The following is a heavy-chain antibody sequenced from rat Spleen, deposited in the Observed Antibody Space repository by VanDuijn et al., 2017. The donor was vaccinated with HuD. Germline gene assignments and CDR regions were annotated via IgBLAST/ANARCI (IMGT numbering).Heavy chain of an antibody. Sequence: EVQLVESGGGLVQPGRSLKLSCVASGFTFSIYWMTWIRQAPGKGLEWVASITNMGGGTYYPDSVKGRFTISRDNAERTLYLQMSSLRSEDTATYYCTGPFDYWGQGVMVTVSS. CDR2: ITNMGGGT. V-gene: IGHV5-31*01. J-gene: IGHJ2*01. CDR3: TGPFDY. CDR1: GFTFSIYW.